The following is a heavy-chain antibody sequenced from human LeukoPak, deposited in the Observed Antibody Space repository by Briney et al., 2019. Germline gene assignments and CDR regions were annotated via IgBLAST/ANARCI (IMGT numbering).Heavy chain of an antibody. D-gene: IGHD2-8*01. J-gene: IGHJ4*02. CDR3: ARGPYYCTNGVCYTIGSDY. CDR1: GGSISSYY. CDR2: IYYSGST. V-gene: IGHV4-59*01. Sequence: SETLSLTCTVSGGSISSYYWSWIRQPPGKGLEWIGYIYYSGSTNYNPSLKSRVTISVDTSKNQFSLKLSSVTAADTAVYYCARGPYYCTNGVCYTIGSDYWGQGTLVTVSS.